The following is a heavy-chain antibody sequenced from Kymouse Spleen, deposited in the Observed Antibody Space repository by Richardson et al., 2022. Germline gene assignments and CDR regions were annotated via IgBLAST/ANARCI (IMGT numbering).Heavy chain of an antibody. J-gene: IGHJ6*02. CDR2: IWYDGSNK. D-gene: IGHD6-6*01. V-gene: IGHV3-33*01. Sequence: QVQLVESGGGVVQPGRSLRLSCAASGFTFSSYGMHWVRQAPGKGLEWVAVIWYDGSNKYYADSVKGRFTISRDNSKNTLYLQMNSLRAEDTAVYYCAREESSSSVYYYYGMDVWGQGTTVTVSS. CDR1: GFTFSSYG. CDR3: AREESSSSVYYYYGMDV.